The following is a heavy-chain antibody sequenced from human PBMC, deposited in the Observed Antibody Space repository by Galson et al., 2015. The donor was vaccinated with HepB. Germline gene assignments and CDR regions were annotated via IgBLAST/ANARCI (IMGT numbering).Heavy chain of an antibody. D-gene: IGHD4-17*01. J-gene: IGHJ6*02. CDR2: ISYDGSYK. Sequence: LSCAASGFTFSSYGMHWVRQAPGKGLEWVAVISYDGSYKYYADSVKGRFTISRDNSKNTLYLQMNSLRPEDTAVYYCAKDLWIYYGESYGMDVWGQGTTVTVSS. V-gene: IGHV3-30*18. CDR3: AKDLWIYYGESYGMDV. CDR1: GFTFSSYG.